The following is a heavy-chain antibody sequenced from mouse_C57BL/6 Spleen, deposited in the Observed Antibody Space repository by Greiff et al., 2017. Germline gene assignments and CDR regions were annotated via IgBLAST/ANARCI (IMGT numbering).Heavy chain of an antibody. CDR3: ARSSSRDWYFDV. Sequence: QVQLKESGAELAKPGASVKLSCKASGYAFTSYWMHWVKQRPGQGLEWIGYINPSSGYTKYNQKFKDKATLTADKSSSTAYMQLSSLTYEDSAVYYCARSSSRDWYFDVWGTGTTVTVSS. V-gene: IGHV1-7*01. D-gene: IGHD3-1*01. CDR2: INPSSGYT. CDR1: GYAFTSYW. J-gene: IGHJ1*03.